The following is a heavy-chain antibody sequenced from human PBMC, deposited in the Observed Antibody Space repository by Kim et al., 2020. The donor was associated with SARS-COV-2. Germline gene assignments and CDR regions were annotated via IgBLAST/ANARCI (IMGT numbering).Heavy chain of an antibody. J-gene: IGHJ4*02. CDR2: IYYSGST. CDR1: GGSISSSSYY. Sequence: SETLSLTCTVSGGSISSSSYYWGWIRQPPGKGLEWIGSIYYSGSTYYNPSLKSRVTISVDTSKNQFSLKLSSVTAADTAVYYCARRGGGSGSYYYWGQGTLVTVSS. V-gene: IGHV4-39*01. CDR3: ARRGGGSGSYYY. D-gene: IGHD1-26*01.